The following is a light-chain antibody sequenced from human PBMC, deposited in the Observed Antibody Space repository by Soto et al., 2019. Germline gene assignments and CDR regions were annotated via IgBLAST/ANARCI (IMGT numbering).Light chain of an antibody. CDR2: AAS. Sequence: EIQMTQSPSSLPASVGDRVNITCRASQSISSYFNWYQQKPGKAPNLLIYAASSLQGGVPSRFTGSGSGTDFTLTITSLQPEDFATYFCQQSYNTHITFGQGTRLEIK. CDR1: QSISSY. J-gene: IGKJ5*01. V-gene: IGKV1-39*01. CDR3: QQSYNTHIT.